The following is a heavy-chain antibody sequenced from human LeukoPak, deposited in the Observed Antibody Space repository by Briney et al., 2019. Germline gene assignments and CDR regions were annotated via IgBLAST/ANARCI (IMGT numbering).Heavy chain of an antibody. CDR3: AKERGGITMVRGVITLPTPFDY. Sequence: GGSLRLSCTGSGFTFSSHWMSWVRQAPGRGLEWVANIKEDGSETYYLDSVKGRFTISRDNAKNSLYLQMNSLRAEDTAVYYCAKERGGITMVRGVITLPTPFDYWGQGTLVTVSS. CDR2: IKEDGSET. D-gene: IGHD3-10*01. V-gene: IGHV3-7*03. J-gene: IGHJ4*02. CDR1: GFTFSSHW.